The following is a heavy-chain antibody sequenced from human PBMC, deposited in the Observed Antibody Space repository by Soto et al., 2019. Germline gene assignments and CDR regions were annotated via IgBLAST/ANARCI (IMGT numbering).Heavy chain of an antibody. CDR3: ARTGRGPYDFWSGYYYSY. CDR1: GFTFSDYY. D-gene: IGHD3-3*01. Sequence: PGGSLRLSCAASGFTFSDYYMSWIRQAPGKRLEWVPYISSSGSTIYYADSVKGRFTISRDNAKNLLYLQMNSLRAEDTAGYYCARTGRGPYDFWSGYYYSYWGQGTLFTVSS. V-gene: IGHV3-11*01. CDR2: ISSSGSTI. J-gene: IGHJ4*02.